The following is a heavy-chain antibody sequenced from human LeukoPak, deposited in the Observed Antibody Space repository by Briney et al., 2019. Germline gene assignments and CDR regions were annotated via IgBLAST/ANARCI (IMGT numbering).Heavy chain of an antibody. V-gene: IGHV3-11*03. CDR3: ARRGTTYCTVDSCHPNWFDP. D-gene: IGHD2-15*01. J-gene: IGHJ5*02. Sequence: GGSLRLSCAASGFTFSDYYMTWIRQAPGRGLEWISYINGSSSDTKYADSVKGRFTISRDYAKNSLYLLMNSLRAEDTAVYYCARRGTTYCTVDSCHPNWFDPWGQGTLVTVSS. CDR1: GFTFSDYY. CDR2: INGSSSDT.